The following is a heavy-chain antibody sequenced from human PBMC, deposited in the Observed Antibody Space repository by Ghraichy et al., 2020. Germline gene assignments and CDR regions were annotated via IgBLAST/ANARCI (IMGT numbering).Heavy chain of an antibody. J-gene: IGHJ4*02. CDR3: ARQDGRYSSSWYFGRKPDYFDY. CDR2: IYYSGST. Sequence: PETLSLTCTVSGGSISSSSYYWGWIRQPPGKGLEWIGSIYYSGSTYYNPSLKSRVTISVDTSKNQFSLKLSSVTAADTAVYYCARQDGRYSSSWYFGRKPDYFDYWGQGTLVTVSS. V-gene: IGHV4-39*01. CDR1: GGSISSSSYY. D-gene: IGHD6-13*01.